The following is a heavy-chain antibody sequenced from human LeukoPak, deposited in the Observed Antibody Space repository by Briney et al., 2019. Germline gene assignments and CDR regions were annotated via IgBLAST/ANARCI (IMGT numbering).Heavy chain of an antibody. V-gene: IGHV3-74*01. CDR1: GFTFSSHW. Sequence: GGSLRLSCADSGFTFSSHWMHWVRQAPGKGLVWASRIKYDASSTSYADSVKGRFTISRDNAKNTLYLQMNSLRAEDTAVCYCARGATYAYYQDYWGQGTLVTVSS. D-gene: IGHD1-26*01. CDR3: ARGATYAYYQDY. CDR2: IKYDASST. J-gene: IGHJ4*02.